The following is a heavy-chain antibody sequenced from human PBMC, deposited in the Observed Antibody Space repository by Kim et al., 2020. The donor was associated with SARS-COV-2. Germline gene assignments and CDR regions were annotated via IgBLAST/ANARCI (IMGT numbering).Heavy chain of an antibody. CDR3: ATAFAVASRGGGLGYYYYYGMDV. J-gene: IGHJ6*02. CDR2: FDPEDGET. V-gene: IGHV1-24*01. D-gene: IGHD6-19*01. CDR1: GYTLTELS. Sequence: ASVKVSCKVSGYTLTELSMHWVRQAPGKGLEWMGGFDPEDGETIYAQKFQGRVTMTEDTSTDTAYMELSSLRSADTAVYYCATAFAVASRGGGLGYYYYYGMDVWGQGTTVTVSS.